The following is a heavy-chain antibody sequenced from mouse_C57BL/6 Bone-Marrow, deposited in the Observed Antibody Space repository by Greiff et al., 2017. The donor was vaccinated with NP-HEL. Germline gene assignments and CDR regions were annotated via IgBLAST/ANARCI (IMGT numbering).Heavy chain of an antibody. CDR2: IHPNSGST. D-gene: IGHD1-1*01. Sequence: VQLQQPGAELVKPGASVKLSCKASGYTFTSYWMHWVKQRPGQGLEWIGMIHPNSGSTNYNEKFKSKATLTVDKSSSTAYMQLSSLTSEDSAVYYCARGTTVVGYAMDYWGQGTSVTVSS. CDR1: GYTFTSYW. CDR3: ARGTTVVGYAMDY. J-gene: IGHJ4*01. V-gene: IGHV1-64*01.